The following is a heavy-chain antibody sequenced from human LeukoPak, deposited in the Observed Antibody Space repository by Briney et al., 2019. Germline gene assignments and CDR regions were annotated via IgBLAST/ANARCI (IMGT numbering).Heavy chain of an antibody. D-gene: IGHD3-22*01. J-gene: IGHJ3*02. CDR2: ISGSGGST. V-gene: IGHV3-23*01. CDR3: XXXXXXYDSSGYYGAFDI. CDR1: GFTFSSYA. Sequence: QSGGSLRLSCAASGFTFSSYAMSWVRQAPGKGLEWVSAISGSGGSTYYADSVKGRFTISRDNSKNTLYLQMNSLRAEDTAVYYXXXXXXXYDSSGYYGAFDIWGQGTMVTVSS.